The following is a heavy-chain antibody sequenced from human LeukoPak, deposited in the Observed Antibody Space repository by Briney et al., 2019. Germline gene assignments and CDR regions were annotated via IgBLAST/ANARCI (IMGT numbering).Heavy chain of an antibody. CDR1: GGTFSSYA. J-gene: IGHJ4*02. CDR2: IIPIFGTA. Sequence: SVKVSWKASGGTFSSYAISWVRQAPVQGLEWMGGIIPIFGTANYAQKFQGRVTVTADESTSTAYMELSSLRSEDTAVYYCAYRSGRNGDSDYWGQGTLVTVSS. CDR3: AYRSGRNGDSDY. D-gene: IGHD4-17*01. V-gene: IGHV1-69*01.